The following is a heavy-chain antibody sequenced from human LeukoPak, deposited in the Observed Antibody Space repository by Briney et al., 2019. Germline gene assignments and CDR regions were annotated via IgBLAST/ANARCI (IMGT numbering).Heavy chain of an antibody. J-gene: IGHJ4*02. Sequence: GGSLRLSCAASGFTFSSYSMNWVRQAPGKGLEWVSSISSSSSYIYYADSVKGRFTISRDNAKNSLYLQMNSLRAEGTAVYYCARGGWYYYDSSGYYGGMFYWGQGTLVTVSS. D-gene: IGHD3-22*01. CDR2: ISSSSSYI. CDR1: GFTFSSYS. V-gene: IGHV3-21*01. CDR3: ARGGWYYYDSSGYYGGMFY.